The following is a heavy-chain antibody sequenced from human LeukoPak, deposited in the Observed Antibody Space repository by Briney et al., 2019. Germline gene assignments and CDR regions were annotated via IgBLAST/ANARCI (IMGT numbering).Heavy chain of an antibody. Sequence: PSETLSLTCAVYGGSFSGYYWSWIRQPPGKGLEWIGEINHSGSTNYNPSLKSRVTISVDTSKNQFSLKLSSVTAADTAVYYCARADPLFWSGYTYWGQGTLVTVSS. D-gene: IGHD3-3*01. CDR3: ARADPLFWSGYTY. CDR1: GGSFSGYY. CDR2: INHSGST. J-gene: IGHJ4*02. V-gene: IGHV4-34*01.